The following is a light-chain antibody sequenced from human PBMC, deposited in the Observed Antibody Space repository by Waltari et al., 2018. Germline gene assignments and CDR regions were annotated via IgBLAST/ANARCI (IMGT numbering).Light chain of an antibody. Sequence: EIVMTQSPATLSVSPGERATLSCRASQSVSSNLAWYQQKPGQAPRLLIYCASTRATGIPARFSGRGSGTEFTLTISSMQSEDFAVYYCQQYNNWPLTFGGGTKVEIK. CDR3: QQYNNWPLT. V-gene: IGKV3-15*01. CDR1: QSVSSN. J-gene: IGKJ4*01. CDR2: CAS.